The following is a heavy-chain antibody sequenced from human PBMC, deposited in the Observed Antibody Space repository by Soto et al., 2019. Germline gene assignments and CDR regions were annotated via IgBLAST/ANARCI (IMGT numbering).Heavy chain of an antibody. CDR3: VRYDRINMKPYSPEGFHI. V-gene: IGHV4-39*01. J-gene: IGHJ3*02. CDR2: VYYGGAIFYSGNI. D-gene: IGHD3-3*02. Sequence: SETLSLTCTVSGDSISSSNSHWCWTLHPPGKGLEYIGSVYYGGAIFYSGNIYYNPSLKSRVTISVDTSKNQFSLRLSSVTAADTGVYYCVRYDRINMKPYSPEGFHIWGQGTVVTVSS. CDR1: GDSISSSNSH.